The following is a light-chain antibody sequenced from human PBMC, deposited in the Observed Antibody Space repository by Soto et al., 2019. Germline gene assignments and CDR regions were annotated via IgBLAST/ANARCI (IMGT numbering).Light chain of an antibody. Sequence: QLVLTQSSSASASLGSSVKLTCTLSSGHSSYIIAWHQQQPGKAPRYLMKLEGSGSYNKGSGVPDRFSGSSSGADRYLTISTLQFEDEADYYCETWDGNSWVFGGGTKLTVL. CDR1: SGHSSYI. V-gene: IGLV4-60*02. CDR3: ETWDGNSWV. J-gene: IGLJ3*02. CDR2: LEGSGSY.